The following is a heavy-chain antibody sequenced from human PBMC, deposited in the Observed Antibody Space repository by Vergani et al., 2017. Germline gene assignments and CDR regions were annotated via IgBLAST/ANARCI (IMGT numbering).Heavy chain of an antibody. J-gene: IGHJ6*03. CDR2: IIPILGTA. CDR3: ARGDITMVRGVIGYYYYYMDV. V-gene: IGHV1-69*11. Sequence: QVQLVQSGAEVKKPGASVKVSCKASGGTFSSYAISWVRQAPGQGLEWMGRIIPILGTANYAQKFQGRVTITADESTSTAYMELSSLRSEDTAVYYCARGDITMVRGVIGYYYYYMDVWGKGTTVTVSS. D-gene: IGHD3-10*01. CDR1: GGTFSSYA.